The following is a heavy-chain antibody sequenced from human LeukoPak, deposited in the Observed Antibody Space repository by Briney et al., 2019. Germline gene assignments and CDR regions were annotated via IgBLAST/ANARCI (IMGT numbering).Heavy chain of an antibody. CDR3: ARVGGIAVAGTSYDFDY. J-gene: IGHJ4*02. CDR2: IYHSGST. V-gene: IGHV4-38-2*01. Sequence: SETLSLTCAVSVYSLSSGYYWGWIGQPPGKGLEWIGSIYHSGSTYYNPSLKSRVTISVDTSKNQFSLKLSSVTAADTAVYYCARVGGIAVAGTSYDFDYWGQGTLVTVSS. CDR1: VYSLSSGYY. D-gene: IGHD6-19*01.